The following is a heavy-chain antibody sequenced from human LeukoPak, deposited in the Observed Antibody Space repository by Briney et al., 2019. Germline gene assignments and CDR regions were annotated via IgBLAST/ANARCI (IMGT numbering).Heavy chain of an antibody. J-gene: IGHJ4*02. V-gene: IGHV4-34*01. CDR2: INHSGST. Sequence: SETLSLTCAVYGGSFSGYYWSWIRQPPGKGLEWIGEINHSGSTNYNPSLKSRVTISVDTSKNQFSLKPSSVTAADTAVYYCARGRDCSSTSCHTGGFDYWGQGTLVTVSS. CDR1: GGSFSGYY. D-gene: IGHD2-2*02. CDR3: ARGRDCSSTSCHTGGFDY.